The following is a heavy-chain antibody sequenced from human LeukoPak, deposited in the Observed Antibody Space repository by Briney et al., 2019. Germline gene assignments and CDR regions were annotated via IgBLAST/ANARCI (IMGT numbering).Heavy chain of an antibody. J-gene: IGHJ6*03. CDR1: GGSISSGSYY. Sequence: SETLSLTCTVSGGSISSGSYYWSWIRQPAGKGLEWIGRIYTSGSTNYNPSLKSRVTISVDTSKNQFSLKLSSVTAADTAVYDCARGGDEGQWLEPYYYYYMDVWGKGTTVTVSS. V-gene: IGHV4-61*02. D-gene: IGHD6-19*01. CDR2: IYTSGST. CDR3: ARGGDEGQWLEPYYYYYMDV.